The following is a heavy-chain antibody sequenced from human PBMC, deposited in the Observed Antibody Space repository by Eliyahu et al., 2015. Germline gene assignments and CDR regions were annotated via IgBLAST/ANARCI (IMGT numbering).Heavy chain of an antibody. CDR1: GGPISTNSYY. CDR3: AADSGWYSDFDY. D-gene: IGHD6-19*01. CDR2: IYYSVST. V-gene: IGHV4-39*01. Sequence: QLQLQESGPGLVKPSETLSLTCTVXGGPISTNSYYWGWIRQPPGKALEWIGNIYYSVSTYYNPSLKSRVTISVDTSKNQFSLKLSSVTAADTAVYYCAADSGWYSDFDYWGQGTLVTVSS. J-gene: IGHJ4*02.